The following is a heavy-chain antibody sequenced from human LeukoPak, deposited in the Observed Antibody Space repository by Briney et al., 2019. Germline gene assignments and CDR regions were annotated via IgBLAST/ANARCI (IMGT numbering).Heavy chain of an antibody. CDR3: ARGHKEVPATAILDFDY. CDR2: IYTSGST. J-gene: IGHJ4*02. Sequence: SETLSLTCTVSGGSISSYYWSWIRQPAGKGLEWIGRIYTSGSTNYNPSLKSRVTMSVDTSKNQFSLKLSSVTAADTAVYYCARGHKEVPATAILDFDYWGQGTLVTVSS. V-gene: IGHV4-4*07. D-gene: IGHD2-2*02. CDR1: GGSISSYY.